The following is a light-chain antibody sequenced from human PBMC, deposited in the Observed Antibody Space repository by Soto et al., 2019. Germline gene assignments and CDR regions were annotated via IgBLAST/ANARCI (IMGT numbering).Light chain of an antibody. Sequence: QSALTQPRSVSGSPGQSVTISCTGTSSDVGDYNYVSWYQQHPGKAPKVMIYDVSKRPSGVPDRFSGSKSGNTASLTISGLQAEDEADYYCCSYAGSYTFYVFGTGTQLTVL. V-gene: IGLV2-11*01. CDR2: DVS. J-gene: IGLJ1*01. CDR3: CSYAGSYTFYV. CDR1: SSDVGDYNY.